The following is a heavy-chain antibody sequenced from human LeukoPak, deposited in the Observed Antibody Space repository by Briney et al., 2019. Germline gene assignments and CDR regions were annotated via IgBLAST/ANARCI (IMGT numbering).Heavy chain of an antibody. V-gene: IGHV3-7*01. CDR3: TREAAAGIDY. J-gene: IGHJ4*02. CDR1: GFTFSTYW. CDR2: IKQDGSEK. D-gene: IGHD6-13*01. Sequence: QPGGSLRLSCAASGFTFSTYWMSWVRQAPGKGLEWVANIKQDGSEKYYLDSVKGRFTISRDNAKNSLYPQMNSLRAEDTAVYFCTREAAAGIDYWGQGTLVTVSS.